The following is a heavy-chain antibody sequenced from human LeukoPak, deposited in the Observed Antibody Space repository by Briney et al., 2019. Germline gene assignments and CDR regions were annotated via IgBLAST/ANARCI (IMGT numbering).Heavy chain of an antibody. CDR2: IHDSGST. CDR1: GDSISSGGYA. V-gene: IGHV4-30-4*07. D-gene: IGHD6-13*01. J-gene: IGHJ5*02. CDR3: ARVAAAAGNNWYDP. Sequence: SETLSLTCAVSGDSISSGGYAWSWIRQTPGKGLEWIAYIHDSGSTYYNPPLKSRVSISVDTSKNQFSGKLNSVTAADTAVYYCARVAAAAGNNWYDPWGQGTLVTVSS.